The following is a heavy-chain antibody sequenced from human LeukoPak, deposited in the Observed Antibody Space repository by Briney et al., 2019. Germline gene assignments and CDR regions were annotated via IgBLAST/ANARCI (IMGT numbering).Heavy chain of an antibody. CDR2: ISGGSEDT. CDR3: ARTIAQYSNSWLYFYYGLDV. V-gene: IGHV3-23*01. J-gene: IGHJ6*02. D-gene: IGHD6-13*01. Sequence: GGSLRLSCTASGFTFGGYAMSWVRQAPGKGLEWVSSISGGSEDTYYADSVKGRFAISRDNSKTTLYLQMNSLRAEDTAVYYCARTIAQYSNSWLYFYYGLDVWGQGTTVTVSS. CDR1: GFTFGGYA.